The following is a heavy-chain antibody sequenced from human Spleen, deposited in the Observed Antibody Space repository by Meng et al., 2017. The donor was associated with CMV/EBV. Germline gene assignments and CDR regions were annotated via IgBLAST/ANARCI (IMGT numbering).Heavy chain of an antibody. J-gene: IGHJ4*02. CDR2: IYYSGST. D-gene: IGHD5-12*01. CDR3: ARGGYSGYDLHLLFDY. V-gene: IGHV4-59*01. Sequence: GSLRLSCAVYGGSFSGYYWSWIRQPPGKGLEWIGYIYYSGSTNYNSSLKSRVTMSVDTSKNQFYLKLSSVTAADTAVYYCARGGYSGYDLHLLFDYWGQGTLVTVSS. CDR1: GGSFSGYY.